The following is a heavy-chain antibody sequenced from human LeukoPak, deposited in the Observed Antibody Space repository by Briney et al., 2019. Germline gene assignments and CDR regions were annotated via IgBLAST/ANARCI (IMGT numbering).Heavy chain of an antibody. J-gene: IGHJ4*02. CDR2: INAGNGNT. V-gene: IGHV1-3*01. CDR1: GYTFTSYA. D-gene: IGHD1-1*01. Sequence: GASVKVSCKASGYTFTSYAMHWVRQAPGQRLEWMGWINAGNGNTKYSQKFQGRVTLARDTSASTAYMELSSLRSEDTAVYYCARDRGGTGDFDYWGQGTLVTVSS. CDR3: ARDRGGTGDFDY.